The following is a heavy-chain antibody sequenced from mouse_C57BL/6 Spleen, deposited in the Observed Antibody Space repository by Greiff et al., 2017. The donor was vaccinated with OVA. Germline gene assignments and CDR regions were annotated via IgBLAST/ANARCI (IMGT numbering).Heavy chain of an antibody. CDR2: IYPGGGYT. CDR3: ARRGTVVATDYAMDD. D-gene: IGHD1-1*01. J-gene: IGHJ4*01. Sequence: VQLQQSGAELVRPGTSVKMSCKASGYTFTNYWIGWAKQRPGHGLEWIGDIYPGGGYTNYNEKFKGKATLTADKSSSTAYMQFSSLTSEDSASYYCARRGTVVATDYAMDDWGQGTSVTVSS. CDR1: GYTFTNYW. V-gene: IGHV1-63*01.